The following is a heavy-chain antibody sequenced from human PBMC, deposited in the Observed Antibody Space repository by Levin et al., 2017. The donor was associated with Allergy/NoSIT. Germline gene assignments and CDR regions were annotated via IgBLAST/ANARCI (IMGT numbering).Heavy chain of an antibody. Sequence: GGSLRLSCAASGFTFSSYDMHWVRQATGKGLEWVSAIGTAGDTYYPGSVKGRFTISRENAKNSLYLQMNSLRAGDTAVYYCARADPKTSNYYYGMDVWGQGTTVTVSS. CDR2: IGTAGDT. J-gene: IGHJ6*02. CDR1: GFTFSSYD. V-gene: IGHV3-13*01. CDR3: ARADPKTSNYYYGMDV.